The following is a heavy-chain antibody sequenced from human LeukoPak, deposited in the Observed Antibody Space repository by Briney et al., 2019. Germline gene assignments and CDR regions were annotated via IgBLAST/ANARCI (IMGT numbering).Heavy chain of an antibody. J-gene: IGHJ5*02. CDR3: ARDRPEALLWFGESRGDWFDP. CDR2: IYHSGST. V-gene: IGHV4-38-2*02. D-gene: IGHD3-10*01. CDR1: GYSISSGYY. Sequence: SETLPLTCTVSGYSISSGYYWGWIRQPPGKGLEWIGSIYHSGSTYYNPSLKSRVTISVDTSKNQFSLKLSSVTAADTAVYYCARDRPEALLWFGESRGDWFDPWGQGTLVTVSS.